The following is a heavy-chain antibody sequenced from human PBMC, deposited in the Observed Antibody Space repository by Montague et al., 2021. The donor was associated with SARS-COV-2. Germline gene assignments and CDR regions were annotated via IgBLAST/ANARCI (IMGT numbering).Heavy chain of an antibody. J-gene: IGHJ6*02. Sequence: SETLSLTCSVSGDSINNSRYYWGWIRQPPGKGLEWIGTIYYSGSAYYNPSLKSRVTISVDTSKDQFSLKLNSVTATDTAVYYCASHNHYCSGGSCYSDNYYYGMDVWGQGTTVTVSS. CDR1: GDSINNSRYY. D-gene: IGHD2-15*01. CDR3: ASHNHYCSGGSCYSDNYYYGMDV. V-gene: IGHV4-39*01. CDR2: IYYSGSA.